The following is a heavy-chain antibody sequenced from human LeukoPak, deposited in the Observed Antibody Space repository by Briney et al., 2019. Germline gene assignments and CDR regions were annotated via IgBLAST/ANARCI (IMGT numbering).Heavy chain of an antibody. D-gene: IGHD4-17*01. CDR3: ARGPPGDYDWFDP. J-gene: IGHJ5*02. CDR1: GYTFTSYY. Sequence: ASVKVPCKASGYTFTSYYMHWVRQAPGQGLGWMGIINPSGGSTSYAQKFQGRVTMTRDMSTSTVYMELSSLRSEDTAVYYCARGPPGDYDWFDPWGQGTLVTVSS. V-gene: IGHV1-46*01. CDR2: INPSGGST.